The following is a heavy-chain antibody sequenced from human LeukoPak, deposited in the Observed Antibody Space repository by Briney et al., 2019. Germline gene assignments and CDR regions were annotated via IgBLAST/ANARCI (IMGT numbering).Heavy chain of an antibody. D-gene: IGHD3-16*01. CDR3: ARHGVGGGVTPSPDWYFDL. Sequence: SETLSLTCTVSGGSISSSSYYWGWIRQPPGKGLEWIGSIYYSGSTYYNPSLKSRVTISVDTSKNQFSLKLSSVTAADPAVYYCARHGVGGGVTPSPDWYFDLWGRGTLVTVSS. J-gene: IGHJ2*01. CDR1: GGSISSSSYY. V-gene: IGHV4-39*01. CDR2: IYYSGST.